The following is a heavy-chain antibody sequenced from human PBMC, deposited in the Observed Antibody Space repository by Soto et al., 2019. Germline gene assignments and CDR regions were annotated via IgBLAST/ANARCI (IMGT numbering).Heavy chain of an antibody. CDR1: GFTFSSYA. V-gene: IGHV3-23*01. D-gene: IGHD2-15*01. J-gene: IGHJ4*02. Sequence: GGSLRLSCAASGFTFSSYAMSWVRQAPGKGLEWVSAISGSGGSTYYADSVKGRFTISRDNSKNTLYLQMNSLRAEDTAVYYCAKAPRDIVVVVAATPLDYWGQGTLVTVSS. CDR3: AKAPRDIVVVVAATPLDY. CDR2: ISGSGGST.